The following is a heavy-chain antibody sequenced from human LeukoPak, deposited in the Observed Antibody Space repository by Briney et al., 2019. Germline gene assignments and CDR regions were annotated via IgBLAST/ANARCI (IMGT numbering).Heavy chain of an antibody. Sequence: GASVKVSCKASGGTFSSYAISWVRQAPGQGLECMGWIDPNSSGTNYAQKFQGRVTMTRDTSISTAYMELSRLRSDDTAVYYCARGGSGSYFSWLDPWGQGTPVTVSS. CDR3: ARGGSGSYFSWLDP. CDR1: GGTFSSYA. V-gene: IGHV1-2*02. CDR2: IDPNSSGT. D-gene: IGHD3-10*01. J-gene: IGHJ5*02.